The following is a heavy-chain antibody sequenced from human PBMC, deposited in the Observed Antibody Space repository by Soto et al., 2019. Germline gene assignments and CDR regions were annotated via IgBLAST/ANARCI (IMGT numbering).Heavy chain of an antibody. Sequence: SETLSLTCTVSGGSVSSGSYYWSWSRQPPGKGLEWIGYIYYSGSTNYNPSLKSRVTISVDTSKNQFSLKLTSVTAAETAVYYCVRTARQGAVAPHWFDRWGQGTQVTVSS. CDR2: IYYSGST. J-gene: IGHJ5*02. V-gene: IGHV4-61*01. D-gene: IGHD2-21*02. CDR1: GGSVSSGSYY. CDR3: VRTARQGAVAPHWFDR.